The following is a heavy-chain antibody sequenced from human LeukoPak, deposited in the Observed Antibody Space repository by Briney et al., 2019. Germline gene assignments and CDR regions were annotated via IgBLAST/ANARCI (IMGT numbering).Heavy chain of an antibody. D-gene: IGHD2-2*02. CDR1: GGSISSSTYY. CDR2: IYHSGST. Sequence: PSETLSLTCTVSGGSISSSTYYWDWIRQAPGKGLEWIGNIYHSGSTYYNPSLKSRVTISVDTSKNQFSLKLSSVTAADTAVYYCARHISAVRVVPAAIFYYYYMDVWGKGTTVTVSS. V-gene: IGHV4-39*01. J-gene: IGHJ6*03. CDR3: ARHISAVRVVPAAIFYYYYMDV.